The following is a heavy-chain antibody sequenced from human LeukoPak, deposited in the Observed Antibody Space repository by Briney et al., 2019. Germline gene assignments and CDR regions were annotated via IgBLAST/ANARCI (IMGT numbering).Heavy chain of an antibody. V-gene: IGHV3-23*01. J-gene: IGHJ3*02. CDR2: ISDNSGNT. Sequence: GGSLRLSCAASGFTFSSFAMSWVRLAPGQGLEWVSAISDNSGNTYYADSVKGRFTISRDNSKNTLYLQMNSLRAEDTAVYYCARARSSYGYGDAFDIWGQGTMVTVSS. CDR3: ARARSSYGYGDAFDI. D-gene: IGHD5-18*01. CDR1: GFTFSSFA.